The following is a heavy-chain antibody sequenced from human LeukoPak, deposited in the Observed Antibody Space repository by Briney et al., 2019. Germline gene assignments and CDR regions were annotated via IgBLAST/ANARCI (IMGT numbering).Heavy chain of an antibody. CDR3: ARESSIPAAGTVGNWFDP. CDR1: GYTFTGHY. Sequence: ASVKVSCKASGYTFTGHYIHWVRQAPGQGLEWMGWINPNSGGTNYAQKFQGRDTMTRDTSISTAYMDLSGLTSDDTAVYYCARESSIPAAGTVGNWFDPWGQGTLVTVSS. J-gene: IGHJ5*02. CDR2: INPNSGGT. V-gene: IGHV1-2*02. D-gene: IGHD6-13*01.